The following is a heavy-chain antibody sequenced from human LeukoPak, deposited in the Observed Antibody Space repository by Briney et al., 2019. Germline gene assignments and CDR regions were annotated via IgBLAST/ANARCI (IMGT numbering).Heavy chain of an antibody. J-gene: IGHJ3*02. Sequence: SETLSLTCTVSGGSISSYYWSWIRQPPGKGLEWIGYIYYSGSTNYNPSLKSRVTISVDTSKNQFSLKLSSVTAADTAVYYCARVVRGDYNTAFDIWGQGTMVTVSS. CDR2: IYYSGST. V-gene: IGHV4-59*01. CDR3: ARVVRGDYNTAFDI. CDR1: GGSISSYY. D-gene: IGHD4-11*01.